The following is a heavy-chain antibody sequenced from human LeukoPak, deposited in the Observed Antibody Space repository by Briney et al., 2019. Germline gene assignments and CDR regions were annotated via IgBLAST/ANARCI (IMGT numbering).Heavy chain of an antibody. D-gene: IGHD3-3*01. CDR3: ARGQSSSGYYDFWSGYYLVDY. J-gene: IGHJ4*02. CDR2: MNPNSGNT. V-gene: IGHV1-8*01. Sequence: ASVKVSCKASGYTFTSYDINWVRQATGQGLEWMGWMNPNSGNTGYAQKFQGRVTMTRNTSISTAYMELSSLRSEDTAVYYCARGQSSSGYYDFWSGYYLVDYWGQGTLVTVSS. CDR1: GYTFTSYD.